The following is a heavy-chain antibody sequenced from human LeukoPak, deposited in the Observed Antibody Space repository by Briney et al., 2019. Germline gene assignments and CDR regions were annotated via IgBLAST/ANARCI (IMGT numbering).Heavy chain of an antibody. CDR1: GGSFNIYA. J-gene: IGHJ3*02. CDR3: ARRGDGYTNDAFDI. Sequence: EASVKVSCKASGGSFNIYAISWVRQAPGQGLEWMGRIIPIFGIANYAQKFQGRVTITADKSTSTAYMELSSLRSEDTAVYYCARRGDGYTNDAFDIWGQGTMVTVSS. D-gene: IGHD5-24*01. CDR2: IIPIFGIA. V-gene: IGHV1-69*04.